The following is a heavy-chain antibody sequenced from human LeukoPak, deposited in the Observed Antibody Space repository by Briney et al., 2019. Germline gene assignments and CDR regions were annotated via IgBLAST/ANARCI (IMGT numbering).Heavy chain of an antibody. Sequence: ASVKVSCKASGYTFTGYHMHWVRQAPGQGLEWMGWINPNSGGTNYAQKFQGRVTMTRDTSISTAYMELSRLRSDDTAVYYCARDYVDTAMAFDYWGQGTLVTVSS. CDR1: GYTFTGYH. CDR3: ARDYVDTAMAFDY. J-gene: IGHJ4*02. V-gene: IGHV1-2*02. D-gene: IGHD5-18*01. CDR2: INPNSGGT.